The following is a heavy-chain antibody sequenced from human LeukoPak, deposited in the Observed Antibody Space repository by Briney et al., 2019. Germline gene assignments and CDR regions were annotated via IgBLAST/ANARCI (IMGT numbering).Heavy chain of an antibody. V-gene: IGHV1-2*02. D-gene: IGHD6-19*01. CDR3: ARGGYNTGWEFDY. CDR2: INPNSGGT. CDR1: GYTFIDYY. Sequence: ASVKVSRKASGYTFIDYYMHWVRQAPGPGLEWMGWINPNSGGTDYAQKFQGRVTMTRDTSISTAYMELSRLRSDDTAVYYCARGGYNTGWEFDYWGQGTLVTVSS. J-gene: IGHJ4*02.